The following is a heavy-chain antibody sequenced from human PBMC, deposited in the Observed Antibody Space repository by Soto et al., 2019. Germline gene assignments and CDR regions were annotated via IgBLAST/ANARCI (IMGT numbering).Heavy chain of an antibody. D-gene: IGHD3-9*01. V-gene: IGHV4-34*01. CDR2: INHNGGT. CDR3: GRLEGLATISYYFDY. J-gene: IGHJ4*02. Sequence: PSETLSLTCAVYGGSFSGYYWSWIRQPPGKGLEWIVEINHNGGTNYNPSLESRVTISVDKSKNQFSLKLMSLSAADTAVYYCGRLEGLATISYYFDYWGQGALVTVSS. CDR1: GGSFSGYY.